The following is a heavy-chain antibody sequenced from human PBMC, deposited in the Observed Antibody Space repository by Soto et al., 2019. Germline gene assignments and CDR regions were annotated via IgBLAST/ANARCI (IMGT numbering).Heavy chain of an antibody. D-gene: IGHD3-3*01. CDR3: ARGMGRITIFGVVVPYYYGMDV. Sequence: GGSLRLSCAASGFTVSSNYMSWVRQAPGKGLEWVSVIYSGGSTYYADSVKGRFTISRDNSKNTLYLQMNSLRAEDTAVYYCARGMGRITIFGVVVPYYYGMDVWGQGTTVTVSS. J-gene: IGHJ6*02. V-gene: IGHV3-66*01. CDR1: GFTVSSNY. CDR2: IYSGGST.